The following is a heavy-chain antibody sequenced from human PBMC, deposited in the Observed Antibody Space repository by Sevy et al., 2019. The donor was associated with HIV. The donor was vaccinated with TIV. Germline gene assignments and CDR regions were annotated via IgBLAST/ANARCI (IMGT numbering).Heavy chain of an antibody. D-gene: IGHD7-27*01. CDR1: GFTFSNAW. CDR3: TTDWGTLVTGDPKFDY. CDR2: IKSKTDGGTT. V-gene: IGHV3-15*01. J-gene: IGHJ4*02. Sequence: GGSLRLSCAASGFTFSNAWMSWVRQAPGKGLEWVGRIKSKTDGGTTDYAAPVKGRFTISRDDSKNTLYLQMNSLKTEETSVYYCTTDWGTLVTGDPKFDYWRQGTLVSVSS.